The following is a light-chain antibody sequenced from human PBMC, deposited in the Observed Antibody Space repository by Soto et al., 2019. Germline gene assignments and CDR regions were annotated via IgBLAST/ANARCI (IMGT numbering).Light chain of an antibody. Sequence: DIQMTQSPSTLSASVGDRVTITCRASQNIDRWLAWYQQKPGKAPNLLIYGASSLESRVPSRFSGSGSGTEFTLTISSLRPDDFATYYCQHYNSYPWTFGQGTKVEIK. J-gene: IGKJ1*01. V-gene: IGKV1-5*03. CDR1: QNIDRW. CDR3: QHYNSYPWT. CDR2: GAS.